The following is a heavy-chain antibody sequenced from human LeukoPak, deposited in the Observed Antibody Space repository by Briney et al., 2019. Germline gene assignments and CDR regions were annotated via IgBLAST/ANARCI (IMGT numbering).Heavy chain of an antibody. J-gene: IGHJ4*02. CDR2: IQNDGNNK. Sequence: PGGSLRLSCAASGFTFSSNGMHWVRQAPGKGLEWVAFIQNDGNNKKYADSVKGRFTISRDNSKNTLYLQMNSLRVEDTAVYYCARDWGPSSLYVVNWGQGTLVTVSS. D-gene: IGHD3-16*01. V-gene: IGHV3-30*02. CDR1: GFTFSSNG. CDR3: ARDWGPSSLYVVN.